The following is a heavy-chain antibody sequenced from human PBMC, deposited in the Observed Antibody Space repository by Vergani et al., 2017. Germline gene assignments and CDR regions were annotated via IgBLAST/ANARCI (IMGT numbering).Heavy chain of an antibody. J-gene: IGHJ5*02. CDR2: IYYSGST. D-gene: IGHD2-2*01. CDR1: GGSISSYY. V-gene: IGHV4-59*01. CDR3: ARDTYGSSTSCLGANWFDP. Sequence: QVQLQESGPGLVKPSETLYLTCTVSGGSISSYYWSWIRQPPGKGLEWIGYIYYSGSTNYNPSLKSRGTISVDTYKKQFSLKLSSVTAADTAVYYCARDTYGSSTSCLGANWFDPWGQGTLVTVSS.